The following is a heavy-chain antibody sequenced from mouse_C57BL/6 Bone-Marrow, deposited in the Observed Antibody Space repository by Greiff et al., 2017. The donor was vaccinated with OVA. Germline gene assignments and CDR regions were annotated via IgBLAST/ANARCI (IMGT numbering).Heavy chain of an antibody. Sequence: EVQGVESGPELVKPGASVKIPCKASGYTFTDYNMDWVKQSHGKSLEWIGDINPNNGGTIYNQKFKGKATLTVDKSSSTAYMELRSLTSEDTAVYYCARYRDGFDYWGQGTTLTVSS. J-gene: IGHJ2*01. D-gene: IGHD3-1*01. V-gene: IGHV1-18*01. CDR3: ARYRDGFDY. CDR1: GYTFTDYN. CDR2: INPNNGGT.